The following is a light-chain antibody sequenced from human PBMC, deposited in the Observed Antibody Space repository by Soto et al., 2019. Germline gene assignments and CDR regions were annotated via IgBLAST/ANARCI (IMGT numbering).Light chain of an antibody. J-gene: IGLJ1*01. CDR1: SGDIGAYNF. CDR3: SSHGGANNFYV. Sequence: QSALTQPPSASGSPGQSVTISCTGTSGDIGAYNFVSWYQQHPGKVPKLIIHEVTRRPSGVPDRFSASKSGNTASLTVSGLQAEDEADYYCSSHGGANNFYVFGTGTKVTVL. V-gene: IGLV2-8*01. CDR2: EVT.